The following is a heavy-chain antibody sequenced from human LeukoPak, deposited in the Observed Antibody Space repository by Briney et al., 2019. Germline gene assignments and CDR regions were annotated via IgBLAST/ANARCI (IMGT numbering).Heavy chain of an antibody. J-gene: IGHJ6*02. D-gene: IGHD6-19*01. CDR1: GFTFSSYA. V-gene: IGHV3-30-3*01. CDR2: ISYDGSNK. CDR3: AKDLGRQWLVRMDV. Sequence: PGGSLRLSCAASGFTFSSYAMHWVRQAPGKGLEWVAVISYDGSNKYYADSVKGRFTISRDNAKNSLYLQMNSLRAEDTALYYCAKDLGRQWLVRMDVWGQGTTVTVSS.